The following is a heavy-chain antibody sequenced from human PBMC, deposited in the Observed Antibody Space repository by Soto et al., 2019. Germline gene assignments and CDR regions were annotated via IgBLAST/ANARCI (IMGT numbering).Heavy chain of an antibody. Sequence: ASVKVSCNASGYTFTSFALHWVRQAPGQRLEWMGWINAGNGNTKYSQKFQGRVTITRDTSASTAYMELSSLRSEDTAVYYCAREVAAAGRYYYMDVWGKGTTVTVSS. CDR3: AREVAAAGRYYYMDV. D-gene: IGHD6-13*01. J-gene: IGHJ6*03. V-gene: IGHV1-3*01. CDR1: GYTFTSFA. CDR2: INAGNGNT.